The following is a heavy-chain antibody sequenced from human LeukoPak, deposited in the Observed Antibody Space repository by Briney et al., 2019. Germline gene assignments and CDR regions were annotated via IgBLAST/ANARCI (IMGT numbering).Heavy chain of an antibody. V-gene: IGHV3-11*01. D-gene: IGHD3-22*01. CDR1: GFTFSDYY. J-gene: IGHJ6*03. Sequence: GGSLRLSCAASGFTFSDYYMSWIRQAPGKGLEWVSYISSSGSTIYYADSVKGRFTISRDNAKNSLYLQMNSLRAEDTAVYYCARDGLEDYYYYYMDVWGKGTTVTASS. CDR3: ARDGLEDYYYYYMDV. CDR2: ISSSGSTI.